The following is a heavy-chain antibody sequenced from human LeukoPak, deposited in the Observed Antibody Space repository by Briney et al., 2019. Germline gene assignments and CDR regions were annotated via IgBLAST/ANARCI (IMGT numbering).Heavy chain of an antibody. CDR2: IYYSGST. V-gene: IGHV4-39*01. J-gene: IGHJ4*02. CDR3: ARRRSVATDY. Sequence: PSETLSLTCTVSGGSISSSSYYWGWIRQPPGKGLVWIGSIYYSGSTYYNPSLKSRVTISVDTSKNQFSLKLSSVTAADTAVYYCARRRSVATDYWGQGTLVTVSS. CDR1: GGSISSSSYY. D-gene: IGHD6-19*01.